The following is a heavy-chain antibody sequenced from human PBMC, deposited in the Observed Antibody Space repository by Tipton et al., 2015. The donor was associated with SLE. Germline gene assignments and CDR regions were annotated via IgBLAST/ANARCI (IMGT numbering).Heavy chain of an antibody. CDR2: IYYSGST. CDR3: ARGLRGPLDY. J-gene: IGHJ4*02. Sequence: TLSLTCTVSGGSISSSSYYWGWIRQPPGKGLEWIGSIYYSGSTYYNPSLKSRVTISVDTSKNQFSLKLSSVTAADTAVYYCARGLRGPLDYWGRGTLVTVSS. CDR1: GGSISSSSYY. V-gene: IGHV4-39*01.